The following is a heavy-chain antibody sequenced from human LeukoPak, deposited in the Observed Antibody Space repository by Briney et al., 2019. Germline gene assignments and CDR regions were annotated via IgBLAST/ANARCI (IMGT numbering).Heavy chain of an antibody. V-gene: IGHV1-2*02. CDR3: ARPNFWSGYYQGY. D-gene: IGHD3-3*01. J-gene: IGHJ4*02. Sequence: GASVKVSCKASGYTFTCYYMHWVRQAPGQGLEWMGWINPNSGGTNYAQKFQGRVTMTRDTSISTAYMELSRLRSDDTAVYYCARPNFWSGYYQGYWGQGTLVIVSS. CDR2: INPNSGGT. CDR1: GYTFTCYY.